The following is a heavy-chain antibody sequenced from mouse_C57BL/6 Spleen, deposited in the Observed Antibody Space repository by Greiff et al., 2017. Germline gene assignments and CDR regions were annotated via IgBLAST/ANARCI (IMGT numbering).Heavy chain of an antibody. CDR1: GYTFTSYW. CDR3: ARGYGSSWDWYFDV. V-gene: IGHV1-64*01. CDR2: IHPNSGST. D-gene: IGHD1-1*01. J-gene: IGHJ1*03. Sequence: QVQLQQPGAELVKPGASVKLSCKASGYTFTSYWMHWVKQRPGQGLEWIGMIHPNSGSTNYNEKFKSKATLTVDKSSSTAYMQLSSLTSEYSAVYYCARGYGSSWDWYFDVWGTGTTVTVSS.